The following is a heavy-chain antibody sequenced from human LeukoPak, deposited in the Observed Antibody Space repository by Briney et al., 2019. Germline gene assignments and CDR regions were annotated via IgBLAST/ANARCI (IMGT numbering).Heavy chain of an antibody. CDR3: ARGYCSSTSCYRLLDY. J-gene: IGHJ4*02. CDR2: INHSGST. Sequence: PSETLSLTCAVYGGSFSGYCWSWIRQPPGKGLEWIGEINHSGSTNYNPSLKSRVTISVGTSKNQFSLKLSSVTAADTAVYYCARGYCSSTSCYRLLDYWGQGTLVTVSS. CDR1: GGSFSGYC. D-gene: IGHD2-2*01. V-gene: IGHV4-34*01.